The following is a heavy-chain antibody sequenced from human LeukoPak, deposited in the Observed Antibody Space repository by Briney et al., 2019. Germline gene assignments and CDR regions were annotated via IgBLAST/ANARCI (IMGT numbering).Heavy chain of an antibody. Sequence: SVKVSSKASGGTFSAFSWVRQAPGQGLEWMGRIIPNFGTATNALKFLGRITLSADESTNTVYMELSTLRSDDTAVYYCARGGTDSSSSNPFDYWGQGTLVTVSS. D-gene: IGHD6-13*01. V-gene: IGHV1-69*01. CDR1: GGTFSA. CDR3: ARGGTDSSSSNPFDY. J-gene: IGHJ4*02. CDR2: IIPNFGTA.